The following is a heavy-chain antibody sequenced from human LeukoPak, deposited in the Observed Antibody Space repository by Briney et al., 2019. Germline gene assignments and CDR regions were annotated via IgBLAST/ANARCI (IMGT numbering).Heavy chain of an antibody. D-gene: IGHD3-10*01. J-gene: IGHJ4*02. CDR2: IYYSGST. Sequence: SETLSLTCTVSGGSISSSSYYWGWIRQPPGKGLEWIGSIYYSGSTYYNPSLKSRVTISVDTSKNQFSLKLSSVTAADTAVYYCAYYGSGSYPSDYWGQGTLVTVSS. CDR3: AYYGSGSYPSDY. CDR1: GGSISSSSYY. V-gene: IGHV4-39*01.